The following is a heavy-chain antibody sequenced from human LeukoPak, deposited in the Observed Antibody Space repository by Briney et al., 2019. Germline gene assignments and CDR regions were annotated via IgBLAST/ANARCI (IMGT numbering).Heavy chain of an antibody. J-gene: IGHJ6*03. V-gene: IGHV1-2*02. D-gene: IGHD1-1*01. CDR3: ARDSYNFIGGYYYYMDV. CDR1: GYTFTGYY. CDR2: INPNSGGT. Sequence: GASVKVSCKASGYTFTGYYMHWVRQAPGQGLEWMGWINPNSGGTNYAQKFQGRVTMTRDTSISTAYMELSRLRSDDTAVYYCARDSYNFIGGYYYYMDVWGKGTTVTISS.